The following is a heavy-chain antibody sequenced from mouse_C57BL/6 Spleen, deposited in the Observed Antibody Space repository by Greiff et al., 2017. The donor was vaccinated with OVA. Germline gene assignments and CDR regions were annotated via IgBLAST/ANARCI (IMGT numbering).Heavy chain of an antibody. CDR2: INPNNGGT. CDR3: ARMNYGSSSYDFDY. J-gene: IGHJ2*01. CDR1: GYTFTDYN. Sequence: VQLQQSGPELVKPGASVKIPCKASGYTFTDYNMDWVKQSHGKSLEWIGDINPNNGGTIYNQKFKGKATLTVDKSSSTAYMELRSLTSEDTAVYYCARMNYGSSSYDFDYWGQGTTLTVSS. D-gene: IGHD1-1*01. V-gene: IGHV1-18*01.